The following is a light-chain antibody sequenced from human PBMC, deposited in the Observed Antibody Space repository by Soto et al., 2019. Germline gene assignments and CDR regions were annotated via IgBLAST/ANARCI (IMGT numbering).Light chain of an antibody. CDR3: CSYAGSNNYV. CDR2: EVS. Sequence: QSALTQPPSASGSPGQSVTISCTGTSSDVGGYKYVSWFQQHPGKAPKLMICEVSKRPSGVPDRFSDSRSGNTASLTVSGLQAEDEADYYCCSYAGSNNYVFGTGTKLTVL. CDR1: SSDVGGYKY. J-gene: IGLJ1*01. V-gene: IGLV2-8*01.